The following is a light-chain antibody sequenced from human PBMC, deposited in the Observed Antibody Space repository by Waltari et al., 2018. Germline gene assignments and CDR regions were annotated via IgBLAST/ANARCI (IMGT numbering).Light chain of an antibody. J-gene: IGLJ3*02. CDR2: DVN. Sequence: QSALTQPASVSGSPGQSITISCTGTSSDVGGYDYVSWYQQHPDKAPKLLIYDVNNRPAGVSRRFSGSKSGNTSSLTISGLQAEDEADYYCNSYTTSSTRVFGGGTKLTVL. CDR1: SSDVGGYDY. CDR3: NSYTTSSTRV. V-gene: IGLV2-14*03.